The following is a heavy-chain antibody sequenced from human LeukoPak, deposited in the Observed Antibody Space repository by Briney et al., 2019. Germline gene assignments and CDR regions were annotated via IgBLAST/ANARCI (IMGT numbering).Heavy chain of an antibody. D-gene: IGHD5/OR15-5a*01. CDR3: VRWSTIYVSIDS. CDR2: IYYSGST. Sequence: SQTLSLTCTVSGGSISSGGYYWSWIRQHPGKGLEWIGYIYYSGSTYYNPSLKSRVTISVDTSKNQFSLKLSSVTAADTAVYYCVRWSTIYVSIDSWGQGTLVTVSS. V-gene: IGHV4-31*03. J-gene: IGHJ4*02. CDR1: GGSISSGGYY.